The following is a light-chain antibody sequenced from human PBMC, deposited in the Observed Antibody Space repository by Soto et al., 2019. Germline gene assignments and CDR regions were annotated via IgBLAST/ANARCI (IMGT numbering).Light chain of an antibody. J-gene: IGKJ4*01. CDR3: QQVNSYPLT. V-gene: IGKV1-9*01. Sequence: DIQLTQSASFLSASVGDRVSITCRASQGIASYLAWYQQKAGKAPKLLIYAASSLQSGVPSRFSGSGSGTEFTLTISSLQPEDFATYYCQQVNSYPLTFGGGTKVDIK. CDR1: QGIASY. CDR2: AAS.